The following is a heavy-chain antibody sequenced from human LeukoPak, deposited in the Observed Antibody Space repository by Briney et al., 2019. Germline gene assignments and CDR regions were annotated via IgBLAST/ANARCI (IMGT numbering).Heavy chain of an antibody. CDR3: AAGGYCSSSSCSSADLGY. V-gene: IGHV3-15*01. Sequence: PGGSLRLSCAASGFTFSDAWMSWVRQAPGKGLEWVGRLKSKTDGGTTHYGAPVKGRFTISRDDSKNTLYLQMNSLRTEDTAVYYCAAGGYCSSSSCSSADLGYWGQGTLVTVSS. CDR1: GFTFSDAW. CDR2: LKSKTDGGTT. J-gene: IGHJ4*02. D-gene: IGHD2-2*01.